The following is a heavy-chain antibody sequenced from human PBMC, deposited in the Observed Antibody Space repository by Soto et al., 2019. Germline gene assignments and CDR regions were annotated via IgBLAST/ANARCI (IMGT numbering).Heavy chain of an antibody. V-gene: IGHV3-23*01. Sequence: PGGSLRLSCAASGFTFSSYAMSWVRQAPGKGLEWVSAISGSGGSTYYADSVKGRFTISRDNSKNTLYLQMNSLRAEDTAVYYCAKEGGSRIRDPRHFDYWGQGTLVTVSS. CDR3: AKEGGSRIRDPRHFDY. CDR2: ISGSGGST. D-gene: IGHD2-15*01. CDR1: GFTFSSYA. J-gene: IGHJ4*02.